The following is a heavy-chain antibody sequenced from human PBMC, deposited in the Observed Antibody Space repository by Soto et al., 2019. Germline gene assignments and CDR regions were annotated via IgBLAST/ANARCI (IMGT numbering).Heavy chain of an antibody. CDR3: ARVCSGGSCYGAFDI. CDR1: SGSISSSNW. V-gene: IGHV4-4*02. J-gene: IGHJ3*02. CDR2: IYHSGGT. Sequence: QVQLQESGPGLVKPSGTLSLTCAVSSGSISSSNWWSWVRQPPGKGLEWIGEIYHSGGTNYNPSLKGRVTISVDKSKTQFSLKLSSVTAADTAVYYCARVCSGGSCYGAFDIWGQGTMVTVSS. D-gene: IGHD2-15*01.